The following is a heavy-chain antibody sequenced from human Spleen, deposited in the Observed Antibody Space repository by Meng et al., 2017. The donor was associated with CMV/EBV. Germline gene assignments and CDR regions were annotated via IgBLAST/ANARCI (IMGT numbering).Heavy chain of an antibody. Sequence: GESLKISCAASGFTVSSNYMSWVRQAPGKGLEWVSIIYSGGSTYCADSVKGRFTISRDNSKNTLYLQMNSLRSEDTAVYYCAKGGCSSTSCYYYYGMDVWVQGTTVTVSS. J-gene: IGHJ6*02. CDR3: AKGGCSSTSCYYYYGMDV. CDR2: IYSGGST. D-gene: IGHD2-2*01. V-gene: IGHV3-53*05. CDR1: GFTVSSNY.